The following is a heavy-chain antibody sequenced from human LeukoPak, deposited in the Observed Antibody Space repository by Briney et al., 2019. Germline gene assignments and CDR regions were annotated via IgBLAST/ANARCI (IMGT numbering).Heavy chain of an antibody. CDR1: GYSISSGYY. CDR3: ARGYYYYGSGSYYKGSDY. J-gene: IGHJ4*02. Sequence: SETLSLTCTVSGYSISSGYYWGWIRQPPGKGLGWIGSIYHSGSTYYNPSLKSRVTISVDTSKNQFSLKLSSVTAADTAVYYCARGYYYYGSGSYYKGSDYWGQGTLVTVSS. D-gene: IGHD3-10*01. CDR2: IYHSGST. V-gene: IGHV4-38-2*02.